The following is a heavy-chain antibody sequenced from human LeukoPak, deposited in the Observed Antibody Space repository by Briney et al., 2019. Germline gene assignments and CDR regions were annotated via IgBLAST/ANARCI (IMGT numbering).Heavy chain of an antibody. CDR2: ISGSDGST. V-gene: IGHV3-23*01. Sequence: PGGSLTLSCAASRFTFSNYPMSWVRQAPGQGLEWISAISGSDGSTYYANSVKGWFTISRDNSKNTLYLQMNSLRAENTAVYYCAKVEDGYRYGPRRSYWRQGTLVTVSS. CDR3: AKVEDGYRYGPRRSY. CDR1: RFTFSNYP. D-gene: IGHD5-18*01. J-gene: IGHJ4*02.